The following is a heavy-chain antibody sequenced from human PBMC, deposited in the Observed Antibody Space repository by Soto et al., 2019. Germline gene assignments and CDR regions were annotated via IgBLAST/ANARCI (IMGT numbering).Heavy chain of an antibody. V-gene: IGHV4-30-4*01. D-gene: IGHD2-15*01. CDR2: IYYSGST. CDR3: ARVDCSGGSCPLAFDY. Sequence: PSETLSLTCTVSGGSISSGDYYWSWFRQPPGKGLEWIGYIYYSGSTYYNPSLKSRVTISVDTSKNQFSLKLSSVTAADTPVYYCARVDCSGGSCPLAFDYWGQGTLVTVSS. CDR1: GGSISSGDYY. J-gene: IGHJ4*02.